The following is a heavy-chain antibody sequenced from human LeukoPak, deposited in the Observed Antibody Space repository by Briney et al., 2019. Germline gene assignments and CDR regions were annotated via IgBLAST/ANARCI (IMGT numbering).Heavy chain of an antibody. D-gene: IGHD3-22*01. CDR3: ARMSTFTTSFDN. CDR2: VFSTGNT. CDR1: GDSISSGSSY. Sequence: SETLSLTCTVSGDSISSGSSYWRWIRQPAGKGLEWIDRVFSTGNTDNNPSLKSRLSISLDTAKNQFSLRLTSVTAADTALYYCARMSTFTTSFDNWGQGALVTVSS. V-gene: IGHV4-61*02. J-gene: IGHJ4*02.